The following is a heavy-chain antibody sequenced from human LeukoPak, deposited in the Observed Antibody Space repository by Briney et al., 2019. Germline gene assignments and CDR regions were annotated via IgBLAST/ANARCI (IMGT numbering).Heavy chain of an antibody. Sequence: GGSLRLSCAASGFTFDDYGVSWVRQAPGKGLEWVSGINWKGGSTGYADSVTGRFTISRDNAKNSLYLQMNSLRAEDTAVYYCAELGITMIGGVWGKGTTVTISS. CDR2: INWKGGST. CDR3: AELGITMIGGV. CDR1: GFTFDDYG. D-gene: IGHD3-10*02. J-gene: IGHJ6*04. V-gene: IGHV3-20*04.